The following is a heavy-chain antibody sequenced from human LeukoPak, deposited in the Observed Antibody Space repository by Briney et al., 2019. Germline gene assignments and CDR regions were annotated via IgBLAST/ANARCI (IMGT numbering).Heavy chain of an antibody. Sequence: PGGSLRLSCEASGFTFTSCWMSWVRQAPGKGPEWVAHIKENGNEQYYADSVKGRFTISRDNVKQSLGLQMNSLRVEDTAVYYCARGPGDFDASDIWGQGTMVTVSS. CDR3: ARGPGDFDASDI. CDR2: IKENGNEQ. V-gene: IGHV3-7*01. CDR1: GFTFTSCW. J-gene: IGHJ3*02. D-gene: IGHD1-14*01.